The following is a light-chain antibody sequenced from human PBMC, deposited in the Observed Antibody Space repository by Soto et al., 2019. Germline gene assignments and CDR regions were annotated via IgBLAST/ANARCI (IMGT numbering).Light chain of an antibody. Sequence: EIVMTLSPSTLSVSTGERATLSCRASQNVYNNFAWYQQKPGQAPRLLIYGVSTRATGVPVTFSGSGSGTEFTLTISSLQSEDFAIYYCQQYNIWPRTFGQGTKVDIK. V-gene: IGKV3-15*01. CDR1: QNVYNN. CDR2: GVS. CDR3: QQYNIWPRT. J-gene: IGKJ1*01.